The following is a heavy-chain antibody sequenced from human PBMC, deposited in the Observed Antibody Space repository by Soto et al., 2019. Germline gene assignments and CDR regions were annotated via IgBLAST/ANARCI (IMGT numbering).Heavy chain of an antibody. D-gene: IGHD1-1*01. CDR2: MYSGGST. Sequence: GGSLRLSXAASGFTVRTNYMSWVRQAPGKGLEWVSTMYSGGSTYYADSVKGRFTISRDNSKNTVYLQMNSLRAEDTAVYYCARDKTAIINDYYYYYGMDVWGQGTTVTVSS. V-gene: IGHV3-53*01. J-gene: IGHJ6*02. CDR1: GFTVRTNY. CDR3: ARDKTAIINDYYYYYGMDV.